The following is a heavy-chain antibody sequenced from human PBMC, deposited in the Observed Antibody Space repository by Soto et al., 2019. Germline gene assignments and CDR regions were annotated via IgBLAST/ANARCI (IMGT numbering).Heavy chain of an antibody. CDR1: GFRFSIYS. D-gene: IGHD6-19*01. J-gene: IGHJ4*02. CDR2: ITSDTKTI. Sequence: EVRLVESGGALVQRGGSLTLSCAASGFRFSIYSMNWVRQAPGKGLEWSAYITSDTKTIKYAESVKGRFTISRDNAKNSVYLQMNNLSDEAPAVYYCARSVEGHFDYWGQGTVVTVSS. CDR3: ARSVEGHFDY. V-gene: IGHV3-48*02.